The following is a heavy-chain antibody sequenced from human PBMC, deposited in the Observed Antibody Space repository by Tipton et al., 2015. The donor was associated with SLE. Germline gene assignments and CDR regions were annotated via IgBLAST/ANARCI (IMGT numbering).Heavy chain of an antibody. J-gene: IGHJ4*02. Sequence: GSLRLSCAASGFTFSNYWMTWVRQAPGKGLEWVAHIKGDGSEKNYADSMKGRFTISRDNAKNSLYLQMNRLRAEDTAVYYCARGATPDYWGQGTLVTVSS. CDR2: IKGDGSEK. CDR1: GFTFSNYW. V-gene: IGHV3-7*01. CDR3: ARGATPDY.